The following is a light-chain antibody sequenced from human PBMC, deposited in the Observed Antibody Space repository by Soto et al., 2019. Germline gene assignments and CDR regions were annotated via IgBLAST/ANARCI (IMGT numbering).Light chain of an antibody. CDR2: DVT. V-gene: IGLV2-14*01. J-gene: IGLJ3*02. CDR1: SSDVGGYNY. CDR3: SSYTSRSTPLV. Sequence: QSVLTQPASVSGSPGQSITISCTGTSSDVGGYNYVSWYQQHPGKAPKLMIYDVTNRPSGVSNRFSGSKSGNTASLTISGLQAEDEADYYCSSYTSRSTPLVFGGGTKLTVL.